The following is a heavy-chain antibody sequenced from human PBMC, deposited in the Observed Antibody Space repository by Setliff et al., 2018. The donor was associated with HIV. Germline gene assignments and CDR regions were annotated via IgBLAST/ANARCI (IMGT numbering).Heavy chain of an antibody. CDR1: GYTFTSYY. V-gene: IGHV1-46*01. CDR2: INPSGGST. J-gene: IGHJ6*03. Sequence: GASVKVSCKASGYTFTSYYMHWVRQAPGQGLEWMGIINPSGGSTSYARKFQGRVTMTRDTSTSTVYMELSSLRSEDTAVYYCAREVVPAAMRYYYYMDVGGKGTTVTVAS. CDR3: AREVVPAAMRYYYYMDV. D-gene: IGHD2-2*01.